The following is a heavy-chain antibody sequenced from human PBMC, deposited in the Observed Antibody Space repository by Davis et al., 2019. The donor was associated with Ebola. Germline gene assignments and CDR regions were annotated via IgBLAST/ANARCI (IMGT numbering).Heavy chain of an antibody. CDR1: GGSFSTYY. CDR3: ARVPPGYYNSSGYYSHHAFDI. D-gene: IGHD3-22*01. Sequence: SETLSLTCTVSGGSFSTYYWSWVRQPPGKGLEWVGYIYYSGTTHYNPSLKSRVTISVDTSKNQFSLKLSSVTAADTAVYYCARVPPGYYNSSGYYSHHAFDIWGQGTMVTVSS. V-gene: IGHV4-59*01. J-gene: IGHJ3*02. CDR2: IYYSGTT.